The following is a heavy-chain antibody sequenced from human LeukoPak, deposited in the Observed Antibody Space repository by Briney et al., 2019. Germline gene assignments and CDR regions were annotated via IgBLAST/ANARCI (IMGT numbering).Heavy chain of an antibody. CDR1: GFTFSTAW. J-gene: IGHJ5*02. CDR2: IRSKSFGEVT. D-gene: IGHD3-16*01. CDR3: TTQDFWGEVLDL. Sequence: GGSLRLSCAASGFTFSTAWMSWVRQAPGKGLEWLGRIRSKSFGEVTDYAAPVRGRFSVSRDDSTNTVHLQMNSLKTEDTAVYYCTTQDFWGEVLDLWGQGTLVTVSS. V-gene: IGHV3-15*01.